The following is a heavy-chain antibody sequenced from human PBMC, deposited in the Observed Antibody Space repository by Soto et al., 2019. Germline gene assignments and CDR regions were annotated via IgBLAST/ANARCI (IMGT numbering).Heavy chain of an antibody. CDR3: ARARSFGGKLDY. Sequence: GGSLRLSCAASGFTFSSYAIHWVRQAPGKGLEWVAVISYDGSDKYYADSVKGRFTISRDNSKNTLYLQMNSLRDEDTAVYYCARARSFGGKLDYWGQGTLVTVSS. CDR2: ISYDGSDK. V-gene: IGHV3-30-3*01. CDR1: GFTFSSYA. D-gene: IGHD3-10*01. J-gene: IGHJ4*02.